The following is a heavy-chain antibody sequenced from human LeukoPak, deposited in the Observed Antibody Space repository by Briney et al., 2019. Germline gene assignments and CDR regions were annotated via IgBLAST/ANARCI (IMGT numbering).Heavy chain of an antibody. CDR3: AREETQYYYYGMDV. Sequence: ASVKVSCKASGYTFTCYYMHWVRQAPGQGREWMGWINPNSGGTNYAQKFQGRVTMTRDTSISTAYMELSRLRSDDTAVYYCAREETQYYYYGMDVWGQGTTVTVSS. D-gene: IGHD5-24*01. V-gene: IGHV1-2*02. CDR1: GYTFTCYY. J-gene: IGHJ6*02. CDR2: INPNSGGT.